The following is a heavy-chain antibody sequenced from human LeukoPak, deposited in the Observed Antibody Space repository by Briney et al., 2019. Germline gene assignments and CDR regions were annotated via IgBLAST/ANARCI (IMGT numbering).Heavy chain of an antibody. J-gene: IGHJ4*02. CDR2: INHSGST. CDR1: GGSFSGYY. V-gene: IGHV4-34*01. D-gene: IGHD6-19*01. Sequence: SETLSLTCAVYGGSFSGYYWSWIRQPPGKGLEWIGEINHSGSTNYNPSLKSRVTISVDTSKNQFSLKPSSVTAADTAVYYCARGDIAVARFDYWGQGTLVTVSS. CDR3: ARGDIAVARFDY.